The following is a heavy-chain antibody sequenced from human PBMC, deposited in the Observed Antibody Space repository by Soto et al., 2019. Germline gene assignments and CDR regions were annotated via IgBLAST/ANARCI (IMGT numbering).Heavy chain of an antibody. CDR3: AHAPPPSRFEPFQI. J-gene: IGHJ3*02. CDR2: IFWDDDK. CDR1: GFSLSTTGVG. D-gene: IGHD3-3*01. Sequence: QITLKESGPTLVKPTQTLTLTCSFSGFSLSTTGVGVGWIRQPPGRALEWLALIFWDDDKFYSPSLKSRLTTTKDASKNRVLLTMPNMDPGDTATYYCAHAPPPSRFEPFQIWGQGTVVTVSS. V-gene: IGHV2-5*02.